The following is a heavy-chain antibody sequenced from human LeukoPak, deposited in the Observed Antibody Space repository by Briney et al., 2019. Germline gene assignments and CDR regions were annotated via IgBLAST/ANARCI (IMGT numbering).Heavy chain of an antibody. CDR1: GFTFSSYS. CDR2: TKPDGTAE. J-gene: IGHJ4*02. V-gene: IGHV3-7*01. Sequence: PGGSLRLSCAASGFTFSSYSMNWVRQAPGKGLEWVANTKPDGTAEYYADSVRGRFTTSRDNANNFLYLQMNSLRGEDTAVYYCARDGGLHTNFDYWGQGTLVTVSS. CDR3: ARDGGLHTNFDY. D-gene: IGHD2-15*01.